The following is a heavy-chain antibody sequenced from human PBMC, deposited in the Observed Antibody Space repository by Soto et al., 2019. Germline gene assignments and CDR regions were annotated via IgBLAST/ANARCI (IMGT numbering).Heavy chain of an antibody. J-gene: IGHJ5*02. CDR1: GGSISSYY. D-gene: IGHD6-13*01. CDR2: IYYSGST. Sequence: SETLSLTCTVSGGSISSYYWSWIRQPPGKGLEWIGYIYYSGSTNYNPSLKSRVTISVDTSKNQFSLKLSSVTAADTAVYYCARERQQLVPGNEFDPWGQGTLVTVSS. CDR3: ARERQQLVPGNEFDP. V-gene: IGHV4-59*01.